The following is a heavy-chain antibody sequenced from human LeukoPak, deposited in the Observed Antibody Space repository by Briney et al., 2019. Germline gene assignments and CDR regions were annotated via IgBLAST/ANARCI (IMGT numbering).Heavy chain of an antibody. CDR2: IYYSGST. V-gene: IGHV4-30-4*08. CDR1: GGSIHNSNYY. D-gene: IGHD6-13*01. CDR3: ARSWQQLTN. Sequence: SETLSLTCTVSGGSIHNSNYYWGWIRQPPGKGLEWIGYIYYSGSTYYNPSLKSRVTISVDTSKNQFSLKLSSVTAADTAVYYCARSWQQLTNWGQGTLVSVSS. J-gene: IGHJ4*02.